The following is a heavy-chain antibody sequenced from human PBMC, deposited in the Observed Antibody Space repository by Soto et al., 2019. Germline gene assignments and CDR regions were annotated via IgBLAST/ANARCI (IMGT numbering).Heavy chain of an antibody. Sequence: SLRLSCTASGFTFGDYAMSWVRQAPGKGLEWVGFIRSKAYGGTTEYAASVKGRFTISRDDSKSIAYLQMNSLKTEDTAVYYCTRSYRSSSRYYYYYGMDVWGQGTTVTAP. CDR1: GFTFGDYA. V-gene: IGHV3-49*04. J-gene: IGHJ6*02. CDR2: IRSKAYGGTT. CDR3: TRSYRSSSRYYYYYGMDV. D-gene: IGHD6-13*01.